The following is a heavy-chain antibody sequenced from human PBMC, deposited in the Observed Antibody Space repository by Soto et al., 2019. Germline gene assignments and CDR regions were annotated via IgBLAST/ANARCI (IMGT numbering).Heavy chain of an antibody. CDR1: GFTFSSYS. D-gene: IGHD6-6*01. V-gene: IGHV3-21*01. CDR3: ARALGAARPCYYYYGMDV. J-gene: IGHJ6*02. CDR2: ISSSSSYI. Sequence: GGSLRLSCAASGFTFSSYSMNWVRQAPGKGLEWVSSISSSSSYIYYADSVKGRFTISRDNAKNSLYLQMNSLRAEDTAVYYCARALGAARPCYYYYGMDVWGQGTTVTVSS.